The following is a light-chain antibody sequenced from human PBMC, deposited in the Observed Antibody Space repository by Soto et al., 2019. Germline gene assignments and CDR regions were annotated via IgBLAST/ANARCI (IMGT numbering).Light chain of an antibody. CDR1: QSVSIY. J-gene: IGKJ1*01. V-gene: IGKV3-20*01. CDR2: DAS. Sequence: EIMMTQSPATLSVSPGERATLSCRASQSVSIYLAWYQQRPGQAPRLLIYDASRRATGIPDRFSGSGSGTDFTLTISRLEPEDFVVYYCQQYGRSPTFGQGTKVDIK. CDR3: QQYGRSPT.